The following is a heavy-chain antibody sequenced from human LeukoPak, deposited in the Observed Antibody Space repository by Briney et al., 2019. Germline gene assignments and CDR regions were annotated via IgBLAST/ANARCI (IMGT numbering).Heavy chain of an antibody. Sequence: GGSLRLSCAASGFTFSTAWMNWVRQAPGRGLEWVGRIKSKTDGGTTDHAEPVKGRFTISRDDSRNMLYLQMNSLKTEDTAVYYCTTSHRGVWGQGTMVTVSS. J-gene: IGHJ3*01. V-gene: IGHV3-15*07. CDR1: GFTFSTAW. CDR3: TTSHRGV. CDR2: IKSKTDGGTT.